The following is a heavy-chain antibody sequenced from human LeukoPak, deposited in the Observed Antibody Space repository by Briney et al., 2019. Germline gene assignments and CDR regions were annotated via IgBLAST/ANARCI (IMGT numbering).Heavy chain of an antibody. CDR3: ATSRGSYCSGGSCCRDY. J-gene: IGHJ4*02. D-gene: IGHD2-15*01. Sequence: GGSLRLSCAASGFTFSSYGMHCVRHAPGKGLEWVAFIRYDGSNKYYADSVKGRFTISRDNSKNTLYLQMNSLRAEDTAVYYCATSRGSYCSGGSCCRDYWGQGTLVTVSS. V-gene: IGHV3-30*02. CDR2: IRYDGSNK. CDR1: GFTFSSYG.